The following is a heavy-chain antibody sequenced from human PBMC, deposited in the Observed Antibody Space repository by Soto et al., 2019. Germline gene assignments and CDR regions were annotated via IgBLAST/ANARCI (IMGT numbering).Heavy chain of an antibody. J-gene: IGHJ5*02. D-gene: IGHD1-7*01. CDR2: IIPIFGTA. CDR3: AMPRITGTTEAGFDP. Sequence: QVQLVQSGAEVKKPGYSVKVSCKASGGTFSSYAISWVRQAPGQGLEWMGGIIPIFGTANYAQKFQGRVTITADKSTSTAYMELSSLRSEDTAVSYCAMPRITGTTEAGFDPWGQGTLVTVSS. CDR1: GGTFSSYA. V-gene: IGHV1-69*06.